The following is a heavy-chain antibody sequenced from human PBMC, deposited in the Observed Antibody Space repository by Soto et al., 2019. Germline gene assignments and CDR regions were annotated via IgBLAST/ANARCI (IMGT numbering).Heavy chain of an antibody. CDR2: INHSGST. V-gene: IGHV4-34*01. J-gene: IGHJ4*02. CDR3: AWTGYYRYPRFDY. CDR1: GGSFSGYY. D-gene: IGHD3-9*01. Sequence: ASETLSLTCAVYGGSFSGYYWSWIRQPPGKGLEWIGEINHSGSTNYNPSLKSRVTISVDTSKNQFSLKLSSVTAADTAVYYCAWTGYYRYPRFDYWGQGTLVTVSS.